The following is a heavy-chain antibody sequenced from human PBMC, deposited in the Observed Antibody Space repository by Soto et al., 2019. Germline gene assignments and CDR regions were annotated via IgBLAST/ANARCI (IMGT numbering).Heavy chain of an antibody. V-gene: IGHV1-3*01. J-gene: IGHJ4*02. CDR2: INAGNGNT. D-gene: IGHD3-22*01. Sequence: ASLKLSCKASGYTFTRYARHWVSQAPGQRLEWMGWINAGNGNTKYSQKFQGRVTITRDTSASTAYMELSSLRSEDTAVYYCARDTGDSSGYYVLDYWGQGTLVTVS. CDR1: GYTFTRYA. CDR3: ARDTGDSSGYYVLDY.